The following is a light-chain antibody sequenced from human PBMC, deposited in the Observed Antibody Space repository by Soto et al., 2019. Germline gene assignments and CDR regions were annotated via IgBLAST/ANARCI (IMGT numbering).Light chain of an antibody. Sequence: QSVLTQPPSVSGAPGQRGTISCTGTNSNLGEGYDVHWYQQLPGAAHKLFIFGNRNRPSGVTERFSGSKSGTSASLAITGLQAEDEADYYCQAYDYSLTAFVFGGGTKLNVL. V-gene: IGLV1-40*01. CDR1: NSNLGEGYD. CDR3: QAYDYSLTAFV. J-gene: IGLJ3*02. CDR2: GNR.